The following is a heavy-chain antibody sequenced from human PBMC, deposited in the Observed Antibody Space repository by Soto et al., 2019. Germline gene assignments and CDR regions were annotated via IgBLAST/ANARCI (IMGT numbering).Heavy chain of an antibody. Sequence: GGSLRLSCAASGFTFSSYAMSWVRQAPGKRLEWVSAISGSGGSTYYADSVKGRFTISRDNSKNTLYLQMNSLRAEDTAVYYCARGGSYYLAAFDIWGQGTMVTVS. V-gene: IGHV3-23*01. CDR2: ISGSGGST. CDR3: ARGGSYYLAAFDI. CDR1: GFTFSSYA. J-gene: IGHJ3*02. D-gene: IGHD1-26*01.